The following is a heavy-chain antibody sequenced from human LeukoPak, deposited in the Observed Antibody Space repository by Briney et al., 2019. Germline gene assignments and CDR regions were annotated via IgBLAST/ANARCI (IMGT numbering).Heavy chain of an antibody. Sequence: GGSLRLSCAASGFTFSSYWMHWVRQDPGKGLVWVSHINNDGSITNYADSVKGRFTISRDNAKNTLYLQMNSLRAEDTAVYYCAKMVTATMRNWFDPWGHGTQVTVSS. J-gene: IGHJ5*02. CDR1: GFTFSSYW. D-gene: IGHD2-21*02. CDR3: AKMVTATMRNWFDP. CDR2: INNDGSIT. V-gene: IGHV3-74*01.